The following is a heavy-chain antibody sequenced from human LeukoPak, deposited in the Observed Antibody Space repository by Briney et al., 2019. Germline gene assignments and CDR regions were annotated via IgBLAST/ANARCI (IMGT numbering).Heavy chain of an antibody. J-gene: IGHJ6*04. CDR2: IIPIFGTA. D-gene: IGHD6-13*01. CDR1: GGTFSSYA. Sequence: SVKVSCRASGGTFSSYAISWVRQAPGQGLEWMGGIIPIFGTANYAQKFQGRVTITADKSTSTAYMELSSLRSEDTAVYYCARVAAADSLGMDVWGKGTTVTVSS. V-gene: IGHV1-69*06. CDR3: ARVAAADSLGMDV.